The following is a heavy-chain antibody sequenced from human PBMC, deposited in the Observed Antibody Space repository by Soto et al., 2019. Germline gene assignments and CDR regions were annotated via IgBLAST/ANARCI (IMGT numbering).Heavy chain of an antibody. V-gene: IGHV4-59*01. D-gene: IGHD2-15*01. CDR3: AGLRGYAGSPIDY. CDR1: GGSIISGY. CDR2: TSYSGNT. Sequence: SETLFLTCTVSGGSIISGYWSWIRQPPGKGLEWIGYTSYSGNTNYNPSLKSRVTMSVDTPKNQFSLRLSSVTTADTAVYYCAGLRGYAGSPIDYWGQGTLVTVSS. J-gene: IGHJ4*02.